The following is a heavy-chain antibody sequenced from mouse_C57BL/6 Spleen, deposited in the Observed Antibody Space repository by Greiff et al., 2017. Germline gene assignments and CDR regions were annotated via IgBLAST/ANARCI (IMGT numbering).Heavy chain of an antibody. CDR1: GFSFNTYA. Sequence: EVKLVESGGGLVQPKGSLKLSCAASGFSFNTYAMNWVRQAPGKGLEWVARIRSKSNNYATYYADSVKDRFTISRDDSESMLYLQMNNLKTEDTAMYYCVREGGYDGFYYAMDYWGQGTSVTVSS. CDR3: VREGGYDGFYYAMDY. CDR2: IRSKSNNYAT. V-gene: IGHV10-1*01. J-gene: IGHJ4*01. D-gene: IGHD2-2*01.